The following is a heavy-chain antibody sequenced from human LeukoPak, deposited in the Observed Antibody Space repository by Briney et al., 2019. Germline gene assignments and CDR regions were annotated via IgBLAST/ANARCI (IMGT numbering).Heavy chain of an antibody. V-gene: IGHV3-64*01. D-gene: IGHD6-19*01. Sequence: PGGSLRLSCAASGFTFSSYAMHWVRQAPGKGLEYVSAISSNGGSTYYANSVKGRFTISRDNSKNTPYLQMGSLRAEDMAVYYCARLYSSGWYSFFDYWGQGTLVTVSS. CDR1: GFTFSSYA. CDR3: ARLYSSGWYSFFDY. J-gene: IGHJ4*02. CDR2: ISSNGGST.